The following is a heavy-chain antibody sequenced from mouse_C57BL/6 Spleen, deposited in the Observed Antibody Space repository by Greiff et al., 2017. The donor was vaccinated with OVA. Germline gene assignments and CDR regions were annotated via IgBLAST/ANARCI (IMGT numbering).Heavy chain of an antibody. Sequence: QVQLQQSGPELVKPGASVKLSCKASGYTFTSYWMHWVKQRPGQGLEWIGNINPSNGGTNYNEKFKSKATLTVDKSSSTAYMQLSSLTSEDSAVYYCARGARYYYAMDYWGQGTSVTVSS. CDR3: ARGARYYYAMDY. J-gene: IGHJ4*01. CDR2: INPSNGGT. V-gene: IGHV1-53*01. CDR1: GYTFTSYW.